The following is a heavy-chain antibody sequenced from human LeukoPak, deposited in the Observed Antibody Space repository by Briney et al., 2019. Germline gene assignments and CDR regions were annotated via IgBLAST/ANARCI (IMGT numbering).Heavy chain of an antibody. V-gene: IGHV3-23*01. Sequence: GGTLRLSCAASGFTFSSYGMSWVRQAPGKGLEWVSAVSGSGGSTYYADSVKGRFTISRDNSKNTLYLQMNSLRAEDTAVYYCARGPSGYHNTGGQGTLVTVSS. D-gene: IGHD5-12*01. J-gene: IGHJ4*02. CDR1: GFTFSSYG. CDR2: VSGSGGST. CDR3: ARGPSGYHNT.